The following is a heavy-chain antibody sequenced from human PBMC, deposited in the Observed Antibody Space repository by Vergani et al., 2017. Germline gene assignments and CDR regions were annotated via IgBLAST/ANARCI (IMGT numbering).Heavy chain of an antibody. J-gene: IGHJ6*02. CDR2: IYYSGST. V-gene: IGHV4-39*07. CDR1: GGSISSSSYY. Sequence: QLQLQESGPGLVKPSETLSLTCTVSGGSISSSSYYWGWIRQPPGKGLEWIGSIYYSGSTYYNPSLKSRVTISVDTSKNQFSLKLSSVTAEDTAVYYCAKVFWRGYYYYYGMDVWGQGTTVTVSS. CDR3: AKVFWRGYYYYYGMDV. D-gene: IGHD3-3*01.